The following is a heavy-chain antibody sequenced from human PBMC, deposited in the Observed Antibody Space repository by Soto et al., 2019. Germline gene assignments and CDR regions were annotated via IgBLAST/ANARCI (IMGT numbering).Heavy chain of an antibody. V-gene: IGHV2-5*01. CDR2: IYWNDDK. CDR3: AHRLRIAVAGLFDY. J-gene: IGHJ4*02. CDR1: GFSLSTSGVG. Sequence: SGPTLVKPTQTLTLTCTFSGFSLSTSGVGVGWIRQPPGKALEWLALIYWNDDKRYSPSLKSRLTITKDTSKNQVVLTMTNMDPVDTATYYCAHRLRIAVAGLFDYWGQGTLVTVSS. D-gene: IGHD6-19*01.